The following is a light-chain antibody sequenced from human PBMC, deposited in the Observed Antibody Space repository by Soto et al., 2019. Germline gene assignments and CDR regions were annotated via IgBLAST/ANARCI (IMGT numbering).Light chain of an antibody. CDR2: DVY. J-gene: IGLJ3*02. Sequence: QSVLTQPRSVSGSPGQSVTISCTGSSVGGFNYVSWYQQYPGKAPRVVIYDVYKRPSGVPDRYSGSKSGNTASLTVSGLQAEDEADYYCSSYAGSNNFVVFGGGTKLTVL. CDR3: SSYAGSNNFVV. CDR1: SVGGFNY. V-gene: IGLV2-8*01.